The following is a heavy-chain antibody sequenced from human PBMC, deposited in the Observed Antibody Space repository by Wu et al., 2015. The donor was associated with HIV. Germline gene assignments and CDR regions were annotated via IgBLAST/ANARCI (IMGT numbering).Heavy chain of an antibody. J-gene: IGHJ4*02. Sequence: VQLVQSGAEVKKPGASVKVSRKASGYTFTGYYMHWVRQAPGQGLEWMGWINPNSGGTNYAQKFQGRVTMTRDTSISTAYMELSRLRSDDTAVYYCARDLLVRGVISVYVYWGQGTLVTVSS. V-gene: IGHV1-2*02. CDR1: GYTFTGYY. CDR2: INPNSGGT. D-gene: IGHD3-10*01. CDR3: ARDLLVRGVISVYVY.